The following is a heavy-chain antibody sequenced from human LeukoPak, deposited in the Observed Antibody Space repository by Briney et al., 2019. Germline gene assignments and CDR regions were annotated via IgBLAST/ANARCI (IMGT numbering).Heavy chain of an antibody. V-gene: IGHV3-23*01. CDR3: AKLPGRAADY. CDR2: ISDSGGST. Sequence: PGGSLRLSCAASGFTFSSYVMNWVRQAPGKGLEWVSGISDSGGSTNYADSVKGRFTISRDNSKNTLCLQMNSLRAEDTAVYYCAKLPGRAADYWGQGTLVTVSS. CDR1: GFTFSSYV. J-gene: IGHJ4*02.